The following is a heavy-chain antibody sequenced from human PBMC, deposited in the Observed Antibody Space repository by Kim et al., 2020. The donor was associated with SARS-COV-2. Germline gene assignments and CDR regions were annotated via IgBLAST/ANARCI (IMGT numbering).Heavy chain of an antibody. CDR2: IYYSGST. D-gene: IGHD4-17*01. CDR3: ARGGGDYGDYYYYGMDV. CDR1: GGSISSYY. Sequence: SETLSLTCTVSGGSISSYYWSWIRQPPGKGLEWIGYIYYSGSTNYNPSLKSRVTISVDTSKNQFSLKLSSVTAADTAVYYCARGGGDYGDYYYYGMDVWGQGTTVTVSS. J-gene: IGHJ6*02. V-gene: IGHV4-59*13.